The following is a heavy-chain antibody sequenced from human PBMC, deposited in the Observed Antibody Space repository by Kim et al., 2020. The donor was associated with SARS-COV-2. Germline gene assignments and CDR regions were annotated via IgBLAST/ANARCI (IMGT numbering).Heavy chain of an antibody. Sequence: SETLSLTCTVSGGSISSSSYYWGWIRQPPGKGLEWIGSIYYSGSTYYNPSLKSRVTISVDTSKNQFSLKLSSVTAADTAVYYCARDLIMVRGATSYYYYG. J-gene: IGHJ6*01. D-gene: IGHD3-10*01. CDR1: GGSISSSSYY. V-gene: IGHV4-39*07. CDR2: IYYSGST. CDR3: ARDLIMVRGATSYYYYG.